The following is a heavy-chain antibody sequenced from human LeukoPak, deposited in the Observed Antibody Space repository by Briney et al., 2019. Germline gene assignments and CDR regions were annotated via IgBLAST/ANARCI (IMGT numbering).Heavy chain of an antibody. J-gene: IGHJ4*02. Sequence: PGGSLRLSCAASEFTVSVNYMSWVRQAPGKGLEWVSSISSSSNYIYYADSVKGRFTISRDNSKNTLYLQMNSLRAEDTALYYCAKDRIIVLPPAIAPVDYWGQGTLVTVSS. CDR1: EFTVSVNY. CDR3: AKDRIIVLPPAIAPVDY. D-gene: IGHD2-2*01. CDR2: ISSSSNYI. V-gene: IGHV3-21*04.